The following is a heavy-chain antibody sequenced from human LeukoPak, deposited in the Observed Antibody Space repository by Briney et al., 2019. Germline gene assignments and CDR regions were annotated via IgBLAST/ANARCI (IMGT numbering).Heavy chain of an antibody. CDR2: VSSGFHA. Sequence: GGSLRLSCTASGFTLGSHDMHWVRQIPGQGLEWVAAVSSGFHAFFADSVQGRFTVSREDARNSLYLQMNSLRAEDTAVYYCARGGSGSYYYYYYYMDVWGKGTTVTVSS. J-gene: IGHJ6*03. V-gene: IGHV3-13*01. CDR3: ARGGSGSYYYYYYYMDV. D-gene: IGHD3-10*01. CDR1: GFTLGSHD.